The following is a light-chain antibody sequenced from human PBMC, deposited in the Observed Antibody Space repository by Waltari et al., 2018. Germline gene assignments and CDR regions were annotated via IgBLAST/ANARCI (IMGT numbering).Light chain of an antibody. V-gene: IGKV3-11*01. Sequence: PGDRATLSCRASQSVTTYLAWYQQTRGQAPRLLIYDASARATGIPARFSGSGSGTDFTLTISGLEPEDFAVYYCHQRSNWPLTFGPGTKVDFK. CDR2: DAS. CDR3: HQRSNWPLT. J-gene: IGKJ3*01. CDR1: QSVTTY.